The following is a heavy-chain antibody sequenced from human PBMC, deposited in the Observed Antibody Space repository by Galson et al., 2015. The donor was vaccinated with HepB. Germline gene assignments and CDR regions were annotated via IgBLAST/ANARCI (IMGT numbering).Heavy chain of an antibody. D-gene: IGHD4-17*01. Sequence: SVKVSCKASGYTFTNYYMHWVRQAPGQGLEWMGIINPSSGNTNYAQKFQGRVAMTRDTSTSTVYMELSSLRSEDTAVYYCARSLSPCGDSTDYVLDHWGQGTLVTVSS. CDR2: INPSSGNT. CDR3: ARSLSPCGDSTDYVLDH. V-gene: IGHV1-46*01. J-gene: IGHJ4*02. CDR1: GYTFTNYY.